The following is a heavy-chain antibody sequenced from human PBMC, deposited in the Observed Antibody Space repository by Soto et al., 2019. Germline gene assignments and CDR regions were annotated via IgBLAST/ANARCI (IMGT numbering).Heavy chain of an antibody. Sequence: SQTLSRTCAISGASVSSNSAALNCISQSPSRGLEWLGRTYYRSKWYNDYAVSVKSRITINPDTSKNQFSLQLDSVTPEDTDVYYCARSQRPRIAARWNRFDPWGQGTLVTVSS. D-gene: IGHD6-6*01. CDR1: GASVSSNSAA. V-gene: IGHV6-1*01. J-gene: IGHJ5*02. CDR2: TYYRSKWYN. CDR3: ARSQRPRIAARWNRFDP.